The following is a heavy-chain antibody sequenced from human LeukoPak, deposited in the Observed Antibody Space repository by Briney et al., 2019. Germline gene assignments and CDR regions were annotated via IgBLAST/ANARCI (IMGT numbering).Heavy chain of an antibody. CDR2: IYASGST. V-gene: IGHV4-4*07. CDR3: AKGALVEATQYLFDY. Sequence: PSETLSLTCTVSGGSISSYFWSWIRQPAGKGLEWIGRIYASGSTNFNPSLKSRVTMSLDTSKNQFALKLSSVTAADTAVYYCAKGALVEATQYLFDYWGQGTLVTVSS. CDR1: GGSISSYF. D-gene: IGHD1-26*01. J-gene: IGHJ4*02.